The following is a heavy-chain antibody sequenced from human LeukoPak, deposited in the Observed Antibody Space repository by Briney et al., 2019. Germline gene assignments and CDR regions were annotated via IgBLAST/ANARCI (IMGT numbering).Heavy chain of an antibody. CDR2: IYYSGST. Sequence: SETLSLTCTVSGGSISSSSYYWSWIRQPPGKGLEWIGYIYYSGSTNYNPSLKSRVTISVDTSKNQFSLKLSSVTAADTAVYYCARVSSSWTNWFDPWGQGTLVTVSS. J-gene: IGHJ5*02. CDR3: ARVSSSWTNWFDP. D-gene: IGHD6-13*01. V-gene: IGHV4-61*01. CDR1: GGSISSSSYY.